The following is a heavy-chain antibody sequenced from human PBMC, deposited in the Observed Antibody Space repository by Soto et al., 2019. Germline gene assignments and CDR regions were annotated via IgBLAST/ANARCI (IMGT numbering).Heavy chain of an antibody. D-gene: IGHD2-2*01. CDR2: IYYSGST. CDR3: ARVIEGVVVPAAYFDY. Sequence: QVQLQESGPGLVKPSQTLSLTCTVSGGSISSGGYYWSWIRQHPGKGLEWIGYIYYSGSTYYNPSLKSRVTISVDTSKNQFSLKLSSVTAADTAAYYCARVIEGVVVPAAYFDYWGQGTLVTVSS. CDR1: GGSISSGGYY. V-gene: IGHV4-31*03. J-gene: IGHJ4*02.